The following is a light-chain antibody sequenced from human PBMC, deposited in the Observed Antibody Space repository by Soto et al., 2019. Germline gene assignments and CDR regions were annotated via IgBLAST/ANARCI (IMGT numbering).Light chain of an antibody. CDR2: DVS. CDR3: SSYTSSSTHYV. J-gene: IGLJ1*01. V-gene: IGLV2-14*01. CDR1: SSDVGGYNY. Sequence: ALTQPASVSGSPGQSITISCTGTSSDVGGYNYVSWYQQHPGKAPKLMIYDVSNRPSGVSNRFSGSKSGNTAPLTISGLQAEDEADYYCSSYTSSSTHYVFGTGTKVTVL.